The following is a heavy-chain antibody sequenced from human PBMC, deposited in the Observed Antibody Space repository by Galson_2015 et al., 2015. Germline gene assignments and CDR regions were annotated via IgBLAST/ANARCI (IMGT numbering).Heavy chain of an antibody. J-gene: IGHJ6*02. V-gene: IGHV3-23*01. CDR1: GFTFSSYA. CDR3: AKDQYYFYYYTLDV. CDR2: IVGSGDST. Sequence: SLRLSCAASGFTFSSYAMSWVRQAPGKGLEWVSAIVGSGDSTYYADSVKGRFTISRDSSKNTLYLQMNSLRAEDTAVYYCAKDQYYFYYYTLDVWGQGTTVTVSS.